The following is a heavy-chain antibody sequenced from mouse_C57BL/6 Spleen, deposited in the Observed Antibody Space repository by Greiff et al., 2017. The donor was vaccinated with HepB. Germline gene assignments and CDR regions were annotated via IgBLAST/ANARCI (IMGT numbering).Heavy chain of an antibody. CDR3: ARYRGSSYWYFDV. Sequence: VQLQQSGPVLVMPGASVKLSCNASGYSFPGYYMYWFIQSPEKFLEWIGEINPSTCGTTYNQKFKAKATLPVDKSSSTAYMQLKSLTSEDSAVYYCARYRGSSYWYFDVWGTGTTVTVSS. V-gene: IGHV1-42*01. CDR1: GYSFPGYY. J-gene: IGHJ1*03. CDR2: INPSTCGT. D-gene: IGHD1-1*01.